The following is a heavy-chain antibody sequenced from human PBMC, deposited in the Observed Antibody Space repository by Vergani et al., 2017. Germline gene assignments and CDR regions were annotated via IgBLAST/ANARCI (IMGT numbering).Heavy chain of an antibody. CDR1: GFTLDDYA. Sequence: EVQLVESGGGLIQPGMSLRLSCAASGFTLDDYAMHWVRQASGKGLEWVAGVSWYGNKTAYADSVKGRFTISRDTVKNLLYLEMKSLRREDTALYYCAKSIRGGARGNFDSWGQGTLVSVSS. CDR2: VSWYGNKT. D-gene: IGHD1-26*01. V-gene: IGHV3-9*01. J-gene: IGHJ5*01. CDR3: AKSIRGGARGNFDS.